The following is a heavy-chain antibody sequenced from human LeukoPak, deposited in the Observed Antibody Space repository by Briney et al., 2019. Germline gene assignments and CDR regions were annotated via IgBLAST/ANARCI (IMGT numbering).Heavy chain of an antibody. CDR2: IYHSGST. V-gene: IGHV4-38-2*02. J-gene: IGHJ4*02. D-gene: IGHD3-22*01. Sequence: SETLSLTCTVSGGSISSGYYWGWIRQPPGKGLEWIGSIYHSGSTLYNPSFKSRVTISVDTSKNQFSLKLNSVTAADTAVYYCARVRLFDSSGYYYDFDYWGQGTLVTVSS. CDR3: ARVRLFDSSGYYYDFDY. CDR1: GGSISSGYY.